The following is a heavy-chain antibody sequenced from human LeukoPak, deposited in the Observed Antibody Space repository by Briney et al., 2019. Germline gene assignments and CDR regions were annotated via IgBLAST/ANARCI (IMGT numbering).Heavy chain of an antibody. J-gene: IGHJ6*02. CDR3: ARSTVTTLYYYYYGMDV. CDR2: INHSGST. CDR1: GGSFSGYY. V-gene: IGHV4-34*01. Sequence: SETLSLTCAVYGGSFSGYYWSWIRQPPGKGLEWIVEINHSGSTNYNPSLKSRVTISVDTSKNQFSLKLSSVTAADTAVYYCARSTVTTLYYYYYGMDVWGQGTTVTVSS. D-gene: IGHD4-17*01.